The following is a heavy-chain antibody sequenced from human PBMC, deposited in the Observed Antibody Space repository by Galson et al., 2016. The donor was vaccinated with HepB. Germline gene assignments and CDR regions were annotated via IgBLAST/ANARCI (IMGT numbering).Heavy chain of an antibody. J-gene: IGHJ4*02. Sequence: SLRLSCAASGFTFSTYSMSWVRQAPGKGLEWVSSISKSSIYMYYGDSVKGRFTISRDNAENSLYLQMNSLTAEDTAVYYCATSTSSYDTLSGDFNYWGQGTLVTVSS. V-gene: IGHV3-21*01. CDR3: ATSTSSYDTLSGDFNY. D-gene: IGHD3-9*01. CDR1: GFTFSTYS. CDR2: ISKSSIYM.